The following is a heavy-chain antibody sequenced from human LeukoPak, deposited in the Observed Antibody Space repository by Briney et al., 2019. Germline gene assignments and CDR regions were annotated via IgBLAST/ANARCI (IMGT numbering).Heavy chain of an antibody. CDR3: ARSRQLMYSWFDS. CDR2: IMPKFGTK. V-gene: IGHV1-69*01. CDR1: GGTFSSYS. D-gene: IGHD2-21*01. J-gene: IGHJ5*01. Sequence: ASVKVSCETSGGTFSSYSISWVRQAPGQGLEWLGGIMPKFGTKHIAQKFQGRVTFTSDESTATASMELSSLRSEDMAVYYCARSRQLMYSWFDSWGQGTLVIVSS.